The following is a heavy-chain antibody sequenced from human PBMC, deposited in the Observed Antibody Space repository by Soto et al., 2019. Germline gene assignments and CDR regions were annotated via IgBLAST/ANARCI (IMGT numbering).Heavy chain of an antibody. CDR2: ISGSGGST. J-gene: IGHJ4*02. V-gene: IGHV3-23*01. CDR1: GFTFSSYA. Sequence: GGSLRLSCAASGFTFSSYAMSWVRQAPGKGLEWVSAISGSGGSTYYADSVKGRFTISRDNSKNTLYLQMNSLRAEDTAVYYCAKGRITMVRGVIKGPFDYWGQGTLVTVSS. CDR3: AKGRITMVRGVIKGPFDY. D-gene: IGHD3-10*01.